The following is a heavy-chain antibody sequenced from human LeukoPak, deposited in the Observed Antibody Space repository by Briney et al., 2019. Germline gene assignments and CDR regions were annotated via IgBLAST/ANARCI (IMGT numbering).Heavy chain of an antibody. Sequence: PGGSLRLSCAASGFTFSSYWMSWVRQAPGKGLEWVANIKQDGSEKYYVDSVKGRFTISRDNAKNSLCLQMNSLRAEDTAVYYSARHYYYDSSGYYYFGYYYYGMDVWGQGTTVTVSS. CDR2: IKQDGSEK. CDR3: ARHYYYDSSGYYYFGYYYYGMDV. V-gene: IGHV3-7*01. J-gene: IGHJ6*02. CDR1: GFTFSSYW. D-gene: IGHD3-22*01.